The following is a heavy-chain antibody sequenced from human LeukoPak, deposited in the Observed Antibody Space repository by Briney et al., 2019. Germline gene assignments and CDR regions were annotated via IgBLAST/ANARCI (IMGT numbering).Heavy chain of an antibody. D-gene: IGHD3-16*01. J-gene: IGHJ4*02. Sequence: GGSLRLFCAASGFPFSSYAMRWVRQAPGKGREGVSAISGSGGRRNYADSVKGRFTISRDNAKNTLYLQMSSLRAEDTAVYYCAKDLGGDVGIFDYWGQGTLVTVSS. V-gene: IGHV3-23*01. CDR2: ISGSGGRR. CDR1: GFPFSSYA. CDR3: AKDLGGDVGIFDY.